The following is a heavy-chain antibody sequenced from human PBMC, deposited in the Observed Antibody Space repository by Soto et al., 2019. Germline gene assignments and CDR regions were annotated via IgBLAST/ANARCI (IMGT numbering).Heavy chain of an antibody. Sequence: KPWGSLRLSCAASGFTFSRYSINFCRHSPCKWLEWVSSISSTTNYIYYGDSMKGRFTISRDNAKNSLYLEMNSLRAADTALYFCARSYYYDSTGYYRTFDYWGPGTLVTSPQ. D-gene: IGHD3-22*01. CDR2: ISSTTNYI. CDR3: ARSYYYDSTGYYRTFDY. CDR1: GFTFSRYS. J-gene: IGHJ4*02. V-gene: IGHV3-21*04.